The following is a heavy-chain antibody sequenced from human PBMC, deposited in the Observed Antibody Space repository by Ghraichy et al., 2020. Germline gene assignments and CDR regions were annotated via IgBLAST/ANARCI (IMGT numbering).Heavy chain of an antibody. Sequence: SETLSLTCTVSGGSISSSSYYWGWIRQPPGKGLEWIGSIYYSGSTYYNPSLKSRVTISVDTSKNQFSLKLSSVTAADTAVYYCARAVAGTEGFDYWGQGTMFTVSS. D-gene: IGHD6-19*01. CDR3: ARAVAGTEGFDY. J-gene: IGHJ4*02. CDR1: GGSISSSSYY. V-gene: IGHV4-39*01. CDR2: IYYSGST.